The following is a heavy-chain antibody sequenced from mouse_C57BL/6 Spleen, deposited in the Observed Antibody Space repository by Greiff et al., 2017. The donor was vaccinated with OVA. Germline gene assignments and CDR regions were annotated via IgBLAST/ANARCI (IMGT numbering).Heavy chain of an antibody. D-gene: IGHD1-1*01. J-gene: IGHJ2*01. V-gene: IGHV1-9*01. CDR1: GYTFTGYW. CDR2: ILPGRGST. Sequence: VQLQQSGAELMKPGASVKLSCKATGYTFTGYWIEWVKQRPGHGLEWIGEILPGRGSTNYNEKVKGKATFTADTSSNTAYMQLSSLTTEDSAIYYCARSDYYGSSRRYYFDYWGQGTTLTVSS. CDR3: ARSDYYGSSRRYYFDY.